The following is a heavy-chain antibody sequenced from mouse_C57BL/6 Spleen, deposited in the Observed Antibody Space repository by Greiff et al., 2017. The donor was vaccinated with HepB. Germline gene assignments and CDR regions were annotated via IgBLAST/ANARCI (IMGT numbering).Heavy chain of an antibody. CDR3: AREAYDYSFDY. V-gene: IGHV5-16*01. CDR2: INYDGSST. D-gene: IGHD2-4*01. J-gene: IGHJ2*01. CDR1: GFTFSDYY. Sequence: EVHLVESEGGLVQPGSSMKLSCTASGFTFSDYYMAWVRQVPEKGLEWVANINYDGSSTYYLDALKSRFIISRDNAKNILYLQMSSLKSEDTATYYCAREAYDYSFDYWGQGTTLTVSS.